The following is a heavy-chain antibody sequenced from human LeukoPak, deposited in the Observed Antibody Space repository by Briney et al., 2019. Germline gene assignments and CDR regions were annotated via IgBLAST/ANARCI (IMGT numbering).Heavy chain of an antibody. CDR3: AKDLLLWFGEGRGDY. D-gene: IGHD3-10*01. V-gene: IGHV3-48*03. Sequence: PGGSLRLSCAVSGFTFSDFEMNWVRQAPGKGPEWISYIGGSGSTTYYADSVKGRFTISRDNSKNTLYLQMNSLRAEDTAVYYCAKDLLLWFGEGRGDYWGQGTLVTVSS. CDR1: GFTFSDFE. J-gene: IGHJ4*02. CDR2: IGGSGSTT.